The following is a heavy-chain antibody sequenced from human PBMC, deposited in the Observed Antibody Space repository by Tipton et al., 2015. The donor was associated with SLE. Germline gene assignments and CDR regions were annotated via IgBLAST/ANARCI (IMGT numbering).Heavy chain of an antibody. CDR2: TYYTGST. CDR1: GGSITSYY. CDR3: ATLSGMEGLAFDI. V-gene: IGHV4-59*01. Sequence: TLSLTCIVSGGSITSYYLTCIRQSPGKGLEWIGYTYYTGSTNYSPSLTSRVTISVDTSKNQFSLKVKSGTAADTAVYYCATLSGMEGLAFDIWGHGTLVTVPS. J-gene: IGHJ3*02. D-gene: IGHD1-1*01.